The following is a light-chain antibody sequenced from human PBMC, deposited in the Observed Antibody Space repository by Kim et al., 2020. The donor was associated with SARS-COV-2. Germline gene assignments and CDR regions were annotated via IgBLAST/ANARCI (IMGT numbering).Light chain of an antibody. Sequence: GQRVTTSCAGSSSNTGSNFVYWYQQLPGTAPKLLIYRNKQRPSGVPDRFSGSKSDTSASLAISGLRSEDEADYHCAAWDDSLDGWVFGGGTQLTVL. CDR1: SSNTGSNF. J-gene: IGLJ3*02. V-gene: IGLV1-47*01. CDR2: RNK. CDR3: AAWDDSLDGWV.